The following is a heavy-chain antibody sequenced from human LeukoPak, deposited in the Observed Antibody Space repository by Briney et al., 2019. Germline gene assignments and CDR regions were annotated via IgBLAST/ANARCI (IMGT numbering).Heavy chain of an antibody. Sequence: SETLPLTCAVSGYSISSGYYWGWIRQPPGKGLEWIGSISQSGSTYYNPSLKSRVTISVDTSKNQVSLKLNSVTATDTAVYYCASHRYPGSSDYFDCWGQGTLVTVSS. CDR3: ASHRYPGSSDYFDC. V-gene: IGHV4-38-2*01. J-gene: IGHJ4*02. D-gene: IGHD6-6*01. CDR2: ISQSGST. CDR1: GYSISSGYY.